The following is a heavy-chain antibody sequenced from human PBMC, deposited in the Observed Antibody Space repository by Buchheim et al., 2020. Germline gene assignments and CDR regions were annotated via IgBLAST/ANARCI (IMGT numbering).Heavy chain of an antibody. V-gene: IGHV3-33*01. J-gene: IGHJ6*02. Sequence: QVQLVESGGGVVQPGRSLRLSCAASGFTFSSYGMHWVRQAPGKGLERVAVIWYDGSNKYYADPVKGRFTISRDNSKNTLYLQMNSLRAEDTAVYYCAREGRGGDYYYYGMDVWGQGTT. D-gene: IGHD3-10*01. CDR3: AREGRGGDYYYYGMDV. CDR2: IWYDGSNK. CDR1: GFTFSSYG.